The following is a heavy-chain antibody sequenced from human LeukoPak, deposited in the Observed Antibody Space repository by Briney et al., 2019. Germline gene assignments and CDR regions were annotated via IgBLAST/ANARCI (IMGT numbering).Heavy chain of an antibody. V-gene: IGHV1-69*01. CDR3: ARGSSGWYREFDY. D-gene: IGHD6-19*01. Sequence: SVKVSCKASGGTFSSYAISWVRQAPGQALEWMGGIIPIFGTANYAQKFQGRVTITADESTSTAYMELSSLRSEDTAVYYCARGSSGWYREFDYWGQGTLVTVSS. J-gene: IGHJ4*02. CDR2: IIPIFGTA. CDR1: GGTFSSYA.